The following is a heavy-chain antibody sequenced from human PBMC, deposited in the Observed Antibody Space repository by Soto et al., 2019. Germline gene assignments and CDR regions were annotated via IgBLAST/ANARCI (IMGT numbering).Heavy chain of an antibody. CDR2: ISYDGSNK. CDR1: GFTFSSSA. J-gene: IGHJ6*02. CDR3: ARECGDQTSYYCAMDV. V-gene: IGHV3-30-3*01. D-gene: IGHD4-17*01. Sequence: QVQLVESGGGVVQPGRSLRLSCAASGFTFSSSAMHWVRQAPGKGLEWVAVISYDGSNKYYADSVKGRFTISRDNSKNTLYLQMNSLRPEDTAVHYCARECGDQTSYYCAMDVWGQGTTVTVSS.